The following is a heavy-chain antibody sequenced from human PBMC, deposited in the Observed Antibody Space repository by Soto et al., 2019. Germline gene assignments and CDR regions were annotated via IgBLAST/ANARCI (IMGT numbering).Heavy chain of an antibody. CDR3: VHPRSTVQIPPT. J-gene: IGHJ5*02. D-gene: IGHD4-17*01. Sequence: LRLSCSASGFTFSMFSMHWVRQAPGKGLEYVSGISSNGVSTYYADSVKGRFTISRDNSKNTLYLQMSSLRAVDTAVYYCVHPRSTVQIPPTWGQGTLVTVSS. CDR2: ISSNGVST. V-gene: IGHV3-64D*06. CDR1: GFTFSMFS.